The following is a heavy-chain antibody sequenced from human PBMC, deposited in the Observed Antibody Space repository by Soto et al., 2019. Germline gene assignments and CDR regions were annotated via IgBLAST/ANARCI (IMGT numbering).Heavy chain of an antibody. CDR2: IKQDGSEK. CDR3: ASEYYDPFGY. CDR1: GFTFSRYW. D-gene: IGHD3-16*01. V-gene: IGHV3-7*01. Sequence: SLRLSCVASGFTFSRYWMSWVRQAPGKGLEWVANIKQDGSEKYYVDSVKGRFTISRDNAENSLFLQMNSLRADDTAVYYCASEYYDPFGYWGQGTLVTVSS. J-gene: IGHJ4*02.